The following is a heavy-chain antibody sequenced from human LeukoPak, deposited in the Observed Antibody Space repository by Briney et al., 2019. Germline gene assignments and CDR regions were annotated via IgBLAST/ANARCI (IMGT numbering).Heavy chain of an antibody. Sequence: GASVKVSCKASGYTFTGYYMHWVRQAPGQGLEWMGRINPNSGGTNYAQKFQGRVTMTRDTSISTAYMELSRLRSDDTAVYYCARDRYYDSSGYSPWGQGTLVTVSS. CDR1: GYTFTGYY. CDR3: ARDRYYDSSGYSP. V-gene: IGHV1-2*06. D-gene: IGHD3-22*01. CDR2: INPNSGGT. J-gene: IGHJ5*02.